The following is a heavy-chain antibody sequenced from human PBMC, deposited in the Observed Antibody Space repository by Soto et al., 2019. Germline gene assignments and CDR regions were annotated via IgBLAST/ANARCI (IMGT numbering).Heavy chain of an antibody. CDR2: ISYSGSS. D-gene: IGHD2-8*02. J-gene: IGHJ4*02. CDR3: ARDKITGLFDY. Sequence: SETLSLTCTVSGGSISSSSYYWGWIRQPPGRGLEWVGSISYSGSSYYNPSLKSRVTISVDTSKNQFSLRLSSVTAADTAVYYCARDKITGLFDYWGQGTLVTAPQ. V-gene: IGHV4-39*02. CDR1: GGSISSSSYY.